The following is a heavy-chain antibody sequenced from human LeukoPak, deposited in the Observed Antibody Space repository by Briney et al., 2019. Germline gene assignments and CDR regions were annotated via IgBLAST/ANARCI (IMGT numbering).Heavy chain of an antibody. CDR3: ARDWARTTVSVPLDY. V-gene: IGHV3-7*03. Sequence: GGSLRLSCAASGFTFSSYWMSWVRQAPGKGLEWVANIKQDGSEKYYVDSVKGRFTISRDNAKNSLYLQMNSLRAEDTAVYYCARDWARTTVSVPLDYWGQGTLVTVSS. CDR1: GFTFSSYW. D-gene: IGHD4-17*01. CDR2: IKQDGSEK. J-gene: IGHJ4*02.